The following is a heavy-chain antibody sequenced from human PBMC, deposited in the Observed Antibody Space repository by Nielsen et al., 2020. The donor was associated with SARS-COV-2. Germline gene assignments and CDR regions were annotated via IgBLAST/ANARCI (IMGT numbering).Heavy chain of an antibody. CDR2: INPNSGGT. D-gene: IGHD3-10*01. V-gene: IGHV1-2*06. CDR3: ASLSAYYYYGSGRGPAFDI. CDR1: GYTFTGYY. Sequence: ASVKVSCKASGYTFTGYYMHWVRQAPGQGLEWMGRINPNSGGTNYAQKFQGRVTMTRDTSISTAYMELSRLRSDDTAVYYCASLSAYYYYGSGRGPAFDIWGQGTMVTVSS. J-gene: IGHJ3*02.